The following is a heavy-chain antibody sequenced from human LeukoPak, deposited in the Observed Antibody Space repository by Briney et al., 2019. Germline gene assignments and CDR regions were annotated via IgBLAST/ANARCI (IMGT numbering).Heavy chain of an antibody. CDR3: STYDYVWGSFFDI. J-gene: IGHJ3*02. CDR2: IYYSGST. CDR1: GGSVSSYY. V-gene: IGHV4-59*02. Sequence: PSETLSLTCTVSGGSVSSYYWTWIRQPPGRGLEWIGYIYYSGSTYYNPSLKSRVTISVDTSKNQFSLKLSSVTAADTAVYYCSTYDYVWGSFFDIWGQGTMVTVSS. D-gene: IGHD3-16*01.